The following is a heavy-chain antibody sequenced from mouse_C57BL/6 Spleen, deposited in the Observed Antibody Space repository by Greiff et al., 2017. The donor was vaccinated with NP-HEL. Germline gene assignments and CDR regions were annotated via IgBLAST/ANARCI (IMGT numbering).Heavy chain of an antibody. V-gene: IGHV1-81*01. Sequence: QVQLKESGAELARPGASVKLSCKASGYTFTSYGISWVKQRTGQGLEWIGEIYPRSGNTYYNEKFKSKATLTADKSSSTAYMELRSLTSEDSAVYFCARHDYSAYWGQGTLVTVSA. J-gene: IGHJ3*01. D-gene: IGHD2-4*01. CDR2: IYPRSGNT. CDR3: ARHDYSAY. CDR1: GYTFTSYG.